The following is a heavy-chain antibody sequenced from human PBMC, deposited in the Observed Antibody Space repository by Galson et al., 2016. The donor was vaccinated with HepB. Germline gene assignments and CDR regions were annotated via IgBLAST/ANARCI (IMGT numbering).Heavy chain of an antibody. J-gene: IGHJ6*02. CDR3: ARGGPYYDFWTGRRVDV. CDR2: ISYDGNNK. D-gene: IGHD3-3*01. Sequence: SLRLSCAASGFTFSDYGMHWVRQAPGKGLEWVAVISYDGNNKYDADSVRGRFTISRDNSKNTLYLQMNSLRSEDTAIYYCARGGPYYDFWTGRRVDVWGQGTTVTVSS. V-gene: IGHV3-30*03. CDR1: GFTFSDYG.